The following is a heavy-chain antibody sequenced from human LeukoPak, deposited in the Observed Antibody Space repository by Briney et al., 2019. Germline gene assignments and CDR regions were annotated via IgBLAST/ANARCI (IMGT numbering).Heavy chain of an antibody. D-gene: IGHD6-13*01. V-gene: IGHV4-30-4*01. CDR3: ARDLSPYRIAAAATDY. CDR2: IYYSGST. J-gene: IGHJ4*02. Sequence: SETLSLTCTVSGGSISSGDYYWSWIRQPPGKGLEWIGYIYYSGSTYYNPSLKSRVTISVDTSKNQFSLKLSSVTAADTAVYYCARDLSPYRIAAAATDYWGQGTLVTVSS. CDR1: GGSISSGDYY.